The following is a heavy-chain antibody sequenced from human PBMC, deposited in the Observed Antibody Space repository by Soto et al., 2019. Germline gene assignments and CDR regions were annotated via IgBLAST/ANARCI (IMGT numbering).Heavy chain of an antibody. CDR2: IGAYNSNT. V-gene: IGHV1-18*01. CDR3: ATPIAATGPADD. CDR1: GSTFTSNG. Sequence: QIHLVQSEAEVKKPGASVKVSCKASGSTFTSNGFTWVRQAPGQGLQWMGWIGAYNSNTNYARKFQGRVTMATDTSTSTVFMELTSLTSDDTAVYYCATPIAATGPADDWGQGTLVTVSS. J-gene: IGHJ4*02. D-gene: IGHD6-13*01.